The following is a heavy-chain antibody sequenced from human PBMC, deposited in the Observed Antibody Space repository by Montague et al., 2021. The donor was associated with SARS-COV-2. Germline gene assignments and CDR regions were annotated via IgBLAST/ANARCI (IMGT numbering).Heavy chain of an antibody. CDR1: GGSFSGYY. CDR2: INHSGST. Sequence: SETLSLTCAVYGGSFSGYYWCWIRQPQGKGMEWIGEINHSGSTNNNSSLTSRVTISVDTSKNKFSLKLSSVTAADTAVYYCASSPSDYYDSSCYHIWGQGTLVTVSS. V-gene: IGHV4-34*05. CDR3: ASSPSDYYDSSCYHI. D-gene: IGHD3-22*01. J-gene: IGHJ4*02.